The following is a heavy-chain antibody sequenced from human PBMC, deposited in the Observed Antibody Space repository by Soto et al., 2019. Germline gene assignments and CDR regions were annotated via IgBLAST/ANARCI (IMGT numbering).Heavy chain of an antibody. CDR3: ARQVHLLTQIPRDKYGDYVNWFDP. D-gene: IGHD4-17*01. CDR2: IYPGDSDT. V-gene: IGHV5-51*01. CDR1: GYSFTSYW. J-gene: IGHJ5*02. Sequence: GESLKISCKGSGYSFTSYWIGWVRQMPGKGLEWMGIIYPGDSDTRYSPSFQGQVTISADKSISTAYLQWSSLKASDTAMYYCARQVHLLTQIPRDKYGDYVNWFDPWGQGTLVTVSS.